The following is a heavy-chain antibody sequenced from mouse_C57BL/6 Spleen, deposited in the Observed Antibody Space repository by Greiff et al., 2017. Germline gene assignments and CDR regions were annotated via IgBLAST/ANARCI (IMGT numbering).Heavy chain of an antibody. CDR1: GYTFTDYY. J-gene: IGHJ2*01. CDR3: AREEGYYDFDY. CDR2: INPNNGGT. D-gene: IGHD2-3*01. V-gene: IGHV1-26*01. Sequence: VQLQQSGPELVKPGASVKISCKASGYTFTDYYMNWVKQSHGKSLEWIGDINPNNGGTSYNQKFKGKATLTVDKSSSTAYMELRSLTSEDSAVYYCAREEGYYDFDYWGQGTTLTVSS.